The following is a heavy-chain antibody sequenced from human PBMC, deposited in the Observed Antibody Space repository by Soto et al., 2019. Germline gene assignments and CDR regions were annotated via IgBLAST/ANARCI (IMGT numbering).Heavy chain of an antibody. D-gene: IGHD6-13*01. V-gene: IGHV3-48*01. CDR3: ARRAAAGHNDY. CDR1: GFTFSSYS. Sequence: GGSLRLSCAASGFTFSSYSVNWVRQAPGKGLEWVSYFSSSTGTIYYADSVKGRFTISRDNAQNSLYLQMNGLRAEDTAVYYCARRAAAGHNDYWGQGTLVTVSS. CDR2: FSSSTGTI. J-gene: IGHJ4*02.